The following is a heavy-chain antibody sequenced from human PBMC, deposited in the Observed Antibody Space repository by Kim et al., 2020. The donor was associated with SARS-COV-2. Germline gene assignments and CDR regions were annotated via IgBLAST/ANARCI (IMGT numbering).Heavy chain of an antibody. CDR3: VRVGRLFELSVYFHY. V-gene: IGHV3-30*04. D-gene: IGHD1-7*01. CDR2: MSYDGGEK. Sequence: GGSLRLSCAASGFTFGSYAMHWVRQAPGKGLEWVAVMSYDGGEKYHANSVKGRFTISRDNSKNSLYLQMNDLRDEDTAVYYCVRVGRLFELSVYFHYWG. CDR1: GFTFGSYA. J-gene: IGHJ4*01.